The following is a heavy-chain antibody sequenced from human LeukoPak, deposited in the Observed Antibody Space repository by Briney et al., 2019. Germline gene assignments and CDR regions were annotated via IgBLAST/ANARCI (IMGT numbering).Heavy chain of an antibody. J-gene: IGHJ6*03. Sequence: ASVKVSCKASGYTFTSYDINWVRQATGQGLEWMGWMNPNSGNTGYAQKFQGRVTITRNTSISTAYMELSSLRSEDTAVYYCARALRPPYYYYYYMDVWGKGTTVTVSS. CDR2: MNPNSGNT. CDR3: ARALRPPYYYYYYMDV. V-gene: IGHV1-8*03. CDR1: GYTFTSYD.